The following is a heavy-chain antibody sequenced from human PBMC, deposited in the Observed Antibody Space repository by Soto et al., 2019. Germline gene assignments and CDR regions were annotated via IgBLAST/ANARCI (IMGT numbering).Heavy chain of an antibody. CDR3: ATSYGSGYRAFDF. D-gene: IGHD3-10*01. V-gene: IGHV1-69*04. Sequence: QVQLVQSGAEVKRPGSSVKVSCKASGDTFNFYSINWVRQAPGLGLEWMGRVNPILSMSNYAQRFQGRVTMPAEKSTSTAYLDLRGLRSEDTAIYYCATSYGSGYRAFDFWGQGALVTVSS. CDR1: GDTFNFYS. J-gene: IGHJ4*02. CDR2: VNPILSMS.